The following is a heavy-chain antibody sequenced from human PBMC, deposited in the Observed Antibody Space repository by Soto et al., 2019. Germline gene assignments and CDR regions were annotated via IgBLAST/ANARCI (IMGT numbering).Heavy chain of an antibody. V-gene: IGHV4-31*03. D-gene: IGHD6-13*01. CDR3: AREPGYSGTDVLY. CDR1: GGSISSGGYL. J-gene: IGHJ4*02. CDR2: IFYSGSS. Sequence: SEILSLTCSVSGGSISSGGYLWSWIRQHPGRGLEWIGYIFYSGSSYYNPSLKSRVTMSVDTSKNRFSLELTSVTAADTAVYYCAREPGYSGTDVLYWGQGTLVTVSS.